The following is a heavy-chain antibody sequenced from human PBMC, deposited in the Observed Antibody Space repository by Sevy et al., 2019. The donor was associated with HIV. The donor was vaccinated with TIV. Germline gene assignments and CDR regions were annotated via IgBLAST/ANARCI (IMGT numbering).Heavy chain of an antibody. CDR3: ARYYYGSGSPPYYYYGMDV. CDR1: GFTVSSNY. D-gene: IGHD3-10*01. CDR2: IYSGGST. V-gene: IGHV3-53*01. J-gene: IGHJ6*02. Sequence: GGSLRLSCAASGFTVSSNYMTWVRQAPGKGLEWVPVIYSGGSTYYADSVKGRFTISRDDSKNTLYLRMNSLRADDTAVYYCARYYYGSGSPPYYYYGMDVWGQGTTVTVSS.